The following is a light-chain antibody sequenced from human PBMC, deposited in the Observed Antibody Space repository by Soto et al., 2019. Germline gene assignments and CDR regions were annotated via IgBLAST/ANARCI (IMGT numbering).Light chain of an antibody. Sequence: QSVLTQPPSVSASPGQKVTISCSGSSSNIGNNYASWYQQLPGTATKLLIYYNHNRPSGIPDRFSGSKSGTSATLVITGLQTGDEADYYCGTWDSRLSAVVFGGGTQLTVL. CDR1: SSNIGNNY. CDR2: YNH. J-gene: IGLJ2*01. CDR3: GTWDSRLSAVV. V-gene: IGLV1-51*01.